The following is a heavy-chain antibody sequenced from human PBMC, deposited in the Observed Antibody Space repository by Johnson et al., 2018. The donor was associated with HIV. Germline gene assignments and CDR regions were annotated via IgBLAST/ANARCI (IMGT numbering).Heavy chain of an antibody. CDR2: INWNGGST. CDR1: GSTVSSNY. CDR3: ARVQHPRGSYYVAPRGDAFDI. V-gene: IGHV3-20*04. J-gene: IGHJ3*02. D-gene: IGHD1-26*01. Sequence: VQLVESGGGLAKPAWSPRLSCTASGSTVSSNYMTWVRQAPGKGLEWVSGINWNGGSTGYADSVKGRFTISRDNAKNSLYLQMNSLRAGDTAVYYCARVQHPRGSYYVAPRGDAFDIWGQGTMVTVSS.